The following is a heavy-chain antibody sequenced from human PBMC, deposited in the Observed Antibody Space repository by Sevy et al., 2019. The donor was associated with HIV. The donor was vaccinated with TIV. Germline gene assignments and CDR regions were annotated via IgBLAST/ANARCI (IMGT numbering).Heavy chain of an antibody. CDR2: ISAYNGNT. V-gene: IGHV1-18*01. D-gene: IGHD3-10*01. CDR3: ARDYGSGSYWSGYYYYYGMDV. CDR1: GYTFTSYG. J-gene: IGHJ6*02. Sequence: ASVKVSCKASGYTFTSYGISWVRQAPGQVLEWMGWISAYNGNTNYAQKLQGRVTMTTDTSTRTAYMELRSLRSDDTAVYYCARDYGSGSYWSGYYYYYGMDVWGQGTTVTVSS.